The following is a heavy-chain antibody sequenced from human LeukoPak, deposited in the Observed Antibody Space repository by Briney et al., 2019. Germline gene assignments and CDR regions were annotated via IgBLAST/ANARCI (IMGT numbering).Heavy chain of an antibody. Sequence: SETLSLTCTVSGYSISSGYYWGWIRQPPGKGLEWIGSIHYSARIYYNPSLKSRLTISPDTSKNQFSLELTSVTAADTAVYYCARFTPQGYGWGGYNRFDPWGQGTLVTVSS. CDR3: ARFTPQGYGWGGYNRFDP. J-gene: IGHJ5*02. CDR1: GYSISSGYY. V-gene: IGHV4-38-2*02. CDR2: IHYSARI. D-gene: IGHD3-16*01.